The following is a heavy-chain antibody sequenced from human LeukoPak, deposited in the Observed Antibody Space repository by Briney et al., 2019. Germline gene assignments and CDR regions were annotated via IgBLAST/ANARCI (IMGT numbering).Heavy chain of an antibody. CDR2: ISGSGGST. J-gene: IGHJ4*02. CDR1: GFTFSSYG. Sequence: GGSLRLSCAASGFTFSSYGMSWVRQAPGKGLEWVSAISGSGGSTYYADSVKGRFTISRDNSKNTLYLQMNSLTAEDTAVYYCAKDRLIWFGELSPLDYWGQGTLVTVSS. D-gene: IGHD3-10*01. V-gene: IGHV3-23*01. CDR3: AKDRLIWFGELSPLDY.